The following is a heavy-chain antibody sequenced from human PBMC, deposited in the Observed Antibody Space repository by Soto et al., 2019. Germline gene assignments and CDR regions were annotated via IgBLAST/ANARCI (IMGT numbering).Heavy chain of an antibody. J-gene: IGHJ5*02. CDR1: GGSISSGGYY. D-gene: IGHD2-15*01. Sequence: PSETLSLTCTVSGGSISSGGYYWSWIRQHPGKGLEWIGYTYYSGSTYYNPSLKSRVTILVDTSKNQFSLKLSSVTAADTAVYYCARSLRDIVVVGDRLFWFDPWGQGTLVTVSS. CDR2: TYYSGST. V-gene: IGHV4-31*03. CDR3: ARSLRDIVVVGDRLFWFDP.